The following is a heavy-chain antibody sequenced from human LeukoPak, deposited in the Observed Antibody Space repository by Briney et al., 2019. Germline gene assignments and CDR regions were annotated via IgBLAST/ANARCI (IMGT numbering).Heavy chain of an antibody. V-gene: IGHV3-21*01. CDR1: GFTFSSYS. D-gene: IGHD3-3*01. J-gene: IGHJ4*02. CDR2: ISSSSSYI. Sequence: GGSLRLSCAASGFTFSSYSMNWVRQAPGKGLEWVSSISSSSSYIYYADSVKGRFTISRDNAKNSLYLQMNSLRAEDTAVYYCARDLSPTYDFWSGYYADYWGQGTLVTVSS. CDR3: ARDLSPTYDFWSGYYADY.